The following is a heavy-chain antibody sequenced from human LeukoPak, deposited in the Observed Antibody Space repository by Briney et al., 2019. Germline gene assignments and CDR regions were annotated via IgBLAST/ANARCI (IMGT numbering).Heavy chain of an antibody. J-gene: IGHJ4*02. CDR1: GNYW. V-gene: IGHV3-7*03. Sequence: GGSLRLSCAASGNYWMHWVRQAPGKGLEWVADIKQDGSEKYYIDSVKGRFTISRDNAKNLLYLQMNSLKAEDTAVYYCAKDNGAGGFDYWGQGTLVPVSS. D-gene: IGHD1-26*01. CDR3: AKDNGAGGFDY. CDR2: IKQDGSEK.